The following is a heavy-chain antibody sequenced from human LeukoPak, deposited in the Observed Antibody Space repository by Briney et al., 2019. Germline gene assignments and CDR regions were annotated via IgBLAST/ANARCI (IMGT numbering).Heavy chain of an antibody. D-gene: IGHD3-9*01. V-gene: IGHV3-7*03. J-gene: IGHJ5*02. CDR3: ARDYTGYFP. Sequence: PGGSLRLSCVASGFTFTDYFMSWVRQAPGKGLEWVASIKHNGGEKYYVDSVKGRFTISRDNAKNSLYLQMNSLRAEDTAVYYCARDYTGYFPWGQGTLVIVSS. CDR1: GFTFTDYF. CDR2: IKHNGGEK.